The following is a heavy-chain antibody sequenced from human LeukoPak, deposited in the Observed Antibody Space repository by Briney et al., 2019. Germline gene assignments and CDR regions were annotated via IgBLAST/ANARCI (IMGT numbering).Heavy chain of an antibody. J-gene: IGHJ4*02. CDR1: GFTFGDYA. CDR3: TRDQTPYY. Sequence: GSPRLSCTASGFTFGDYAMTWVRQAPGKGLEWVGFIRSKIYGGTPEYAASVKGGFTISRDDSKGISYLQMNSLKTEDTAVYYCTRDQTPYYWGQGTLVTVSS. CDR2: IRSKIYGGTP. V-gene: IGHV3-49*04.